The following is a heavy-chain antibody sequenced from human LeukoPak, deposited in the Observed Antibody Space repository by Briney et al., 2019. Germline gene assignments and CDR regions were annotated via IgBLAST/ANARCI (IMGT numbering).Heavy chain of an antibody. J-gene: IGHJ4*02. CDR2: ISGSGGST. D-gene: IGHD4-17*01. Sequence: GGPLRLSCAASGFTFSSYAMSWVRQAPGKGLEWVSAISGSGGSTYYADSVKGRFTISRDNSKNTLCLQMNSLRAEDTAVYYCAKDSSSADYGDYSDYWGQGTLVTVSS. V-gene: IGHV3-23*01. CDR1: GFTFSSYA. CDR3: AKDSSSADYGDYSDY.